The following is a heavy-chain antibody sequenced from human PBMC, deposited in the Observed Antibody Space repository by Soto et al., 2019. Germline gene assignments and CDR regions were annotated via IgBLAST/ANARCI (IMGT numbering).Heavy chain of an antibody. D-gene: IGHD6-13*01. J-gene: IGHJ4*02. CDR3: AKASGGSWPYYFDS. CDR1: GFSFSNYV. Sequence: GGSLRLSCTASGFSFSNYVMAWVRQAPGQGLEWVSALASGASAYYPDSVKGRFTISRDNFEKTLYLQMSSLRADDTAVYYCAKASGGSWPYYFDSWGQGTPVTVSS. CDR2: LASGASA. V-gene: IGHV3-23*01.